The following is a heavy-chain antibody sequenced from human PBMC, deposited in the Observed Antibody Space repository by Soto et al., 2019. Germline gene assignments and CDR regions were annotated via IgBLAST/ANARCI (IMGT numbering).Heavy chain of an antibody. D-gene: IGHD3-16*01. J-gene: IGHJ4*02. Sequence: EVQLVESGGGLVQPGGSLRLSYAASGFTFSSYGMNWVRQAPGKGLEWVSYISSSSGNTIYYADSVKGRFTISRDNAKNSLYLQMSSLRAEDTALYYCARDLWDDLAGGESDYWGQGTLVTVSS. V-gene: IGHV3-48*01. CDR3: ARDLWDDLAGGESDY. CDR2: ISSSSGNTI. CDR1: GFTFSSYG.